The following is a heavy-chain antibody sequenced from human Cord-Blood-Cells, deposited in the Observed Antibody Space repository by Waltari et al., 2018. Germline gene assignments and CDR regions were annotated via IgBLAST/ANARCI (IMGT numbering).Heavy chain of an antibody. CDR3: ARAKWFGELLYAFDI. V-gene: IGHV1-69*09. CDR1: GGTFSTHA. Sequence: QVQLVQSGAEVKKPGSSVKVSCKASGGTFSTHAISWVRQAPGQGLEWMGRIIPILGIANYEQKFQGRVTITADKSTSTAYMELSSLRSEDTAVYYCARAKWFGELLYAFDIWGQGTMVTVSS. D-gene: IGHD3-10*01. J-gene: IGHJ3*02. CDR2: IIPILGIA.